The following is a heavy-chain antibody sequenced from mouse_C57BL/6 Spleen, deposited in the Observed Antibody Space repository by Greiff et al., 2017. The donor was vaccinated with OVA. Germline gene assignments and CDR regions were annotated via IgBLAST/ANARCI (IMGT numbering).Heavy chain of an antibody. D-gene: IGHD2-2*01. V-gene: IGHV1-76*01. CDR3: AKGLRREWNYFDY. CDR1: GYTFTDYY. Sequence: VQLQQSGAELVRPGASVKLSCKASGYTFTDYYINWVKQRPGQGLEWIARIYPGSGNTYYNEKFKGKATLTAEKSSSTAYMQLSSLTSEDSAVYCCAKGLRREWNYFDYWGQGTTLTVSS. CDR2: IYPGSGNT. J-gene: IGHJ2*01.